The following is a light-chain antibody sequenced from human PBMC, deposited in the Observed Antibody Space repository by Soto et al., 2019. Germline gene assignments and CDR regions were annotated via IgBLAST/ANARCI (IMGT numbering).Light chain of an antibody. V-gene: IGKV3-11*01. J-gene: IGKJ5*01. CDR2: DTS. CDR1: QSISSY. Sequence: EIVLTQSPGTLSLSPGERATLSCRASQSISSYFAWYQQKPGQAPRLLIYDTSTRATGIPARFSGSGSGTDFTLTISSLEPEDFAVYYCQLSQQRSDWPPITFGQGTRLEI. CDR3: QLSQQRSDWPPIT.